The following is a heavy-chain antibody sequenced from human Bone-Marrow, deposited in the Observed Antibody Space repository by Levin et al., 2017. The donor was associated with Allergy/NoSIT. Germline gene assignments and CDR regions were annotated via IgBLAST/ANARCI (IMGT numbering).Heavy chain of an antibody. CDR3: AISRGYSYGYLDY. CDR1: GFTFSDYY. CDR2: ISSSSSYT. J-gene: IGHJ4*02. V-gene: IGHV3-11*03. D-gene: IGHD5-18*01. Sequence: GESLKISCAASGFTFSDYYMSWIRQAPGKGLEWVSYISSSSSYTNYADSVKGRFTISRDNAKNSLYLQMNSLRAEDTAVYYCAISRGYSYGYLDYWGQGTLVTVSS.